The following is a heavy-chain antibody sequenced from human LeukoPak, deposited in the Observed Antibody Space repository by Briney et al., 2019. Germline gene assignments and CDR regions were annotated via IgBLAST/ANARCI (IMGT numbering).Heavy chain of an antibody. J-gene: IGHJ4*02. D-gene: IGHD3-3*01. CDR3: AKGGIFGVVTPDYFDY. V-gene: IGHV3-23*01. Sequence: GGSLRLSCAASGFTFSNYAMSWVRQAPGKGLEWVSTARSSGSTTHYADSVKGRFTISRDNSKNTLYVQMNSLRAEDTAVYYCAKGGIFGVVTPDYFDYWGQGTLVTVSS. CDR2: ARSSGSTT. CDR1: GFTFSNYA.